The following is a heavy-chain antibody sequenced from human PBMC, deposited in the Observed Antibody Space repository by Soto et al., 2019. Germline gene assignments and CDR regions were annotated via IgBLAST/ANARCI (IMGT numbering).Heavy chain of an antibody. J-gene: IGHJ6*02. V-gene: IGHV3-53*01. CDR2: IYSGGST. CDR3: ATHSSSHPKYYYYGMDV. D-gene: IGHD6-13*01. Sequence: GGSLRLSCAASGFTVSSNYMSWVRQAPGKGLEWVSVIYSGGSTYDADSVKGRFTISRDNSKNTLYLQMDSLRAEDTAVYYCATHSSSHPKYYYYGMDVWGQGTTVTVSS. CDR1: GFTVSSNY.